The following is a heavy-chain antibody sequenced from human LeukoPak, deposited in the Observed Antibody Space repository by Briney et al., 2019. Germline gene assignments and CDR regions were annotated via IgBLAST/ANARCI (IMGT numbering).Heavy chain of an antibody. V-gene: IGHV1-2*02. J-gene: IGHJ4*02. Sequence: ASVKVSCKASGYTFTSYGISWVRQAPGQGLEWMGWINPNSGGTNYAQKFQGRVTMTRGTAISTAYMELSRLRSDDTAVYYCARSMIVVVGYDYWGQGTLVTVSS. D-gene: IGHD3-22*01. CDR3: ARSMIVVVGYDY. CDR1: GYTFTSYG. CDR2: INPNSGGT.